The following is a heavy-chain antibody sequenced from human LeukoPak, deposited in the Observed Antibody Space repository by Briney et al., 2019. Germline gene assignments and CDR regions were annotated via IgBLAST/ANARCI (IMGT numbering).Heavy chain of an antibody. J-gene: IGHJ4*02. D-gene: IGHD2-21*01. CDR3: ARHPFASPFDY. CDR2: IYETGNS. CDR1: GGSINSNY. Sequence: SETLSLTCTVSGGSINSNYWSWIRQPPGKGLEWIAYIYETGNSDYNPSLKSRVTVSIDASKSQVSPKLSSVTAADTAVYYCARHPFASPFDYWGQGTLVTVSS. V-gene: IGHV4-59*08.